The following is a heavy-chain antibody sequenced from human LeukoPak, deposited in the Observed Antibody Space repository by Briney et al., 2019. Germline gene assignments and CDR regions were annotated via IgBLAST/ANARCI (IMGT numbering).Heavy chain of an antibody. CDR2: ISGSGGST. J-gene: IGHJ4*02. CDR1: GFTFSSYA. CDR3: AKDWASAMVFYY. V-gene: IGHV3-23*01. Sequence: PGGSLRLSCAASGFTFSSYAMSWVRQAPGKGLEWVSAISGSGGSTYYADSVKGRFTISGDNSKNTLYLQMNSLRAEDTAVYYCAKDWASAMVFYYWGQGTLVTVSS. D-gene: IGHD5-18*01.